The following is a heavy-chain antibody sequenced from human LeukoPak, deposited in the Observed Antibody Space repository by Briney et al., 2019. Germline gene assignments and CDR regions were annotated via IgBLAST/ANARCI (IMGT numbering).Heavy chain of an antibody. Sequence: SETLSLTCTVSGGSISSYYWSWIRQPPGKGLEWIGYIYYGRSTNYNPSLKSRVTISVDTSNNQLSLKLSSVTAADTAVYYCARAGSGGYYYGMDVWGQGTTVTVSS. V-gene: IGHV4-59*01. J-gene: IGHJ6*02. CDR1: GGSISSYY. CDR2: IYYGRST. CDR3: ARAGSGGYYYGMDV. D-gene: IGHD6-19*01.